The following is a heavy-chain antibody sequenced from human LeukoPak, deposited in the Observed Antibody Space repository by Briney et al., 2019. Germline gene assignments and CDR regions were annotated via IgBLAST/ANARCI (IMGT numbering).Heavy chain of an antibody. CDR2: ISGSGGST. Sequence: GSQTLSCAASGFTFSSYAMSWVRQAPGKGLEWVSAISGSGGSTYYADSVKGRFTISRDNSKNTLYLQMNSLRAEDTAVYYCAYDYVWGSYPEYYFDYWGQRTLVTVSS. CDR1: GFTFSSYA. D-gene: IGHD3-16*02. CDR3: AYDYVWGSYPEYYFDY. J-gene: IGHJ4*02. V-gene: IGHV3-23*01.